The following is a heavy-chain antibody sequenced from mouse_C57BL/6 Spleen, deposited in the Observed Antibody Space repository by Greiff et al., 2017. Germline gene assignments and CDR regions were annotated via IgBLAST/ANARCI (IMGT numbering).Heavy chain of an antibody. CDR1: GYTFTDYE. Sequence: QVQLQQSGAELVRPGASVTLSCKASGYTFTDYEMHWVKQTPVHGLEWIGAIDPETGGTAYNQKFKGKAILTADKSSSTAYMELRSLTSEDSAVYYCTRRGGLRPHWYFDVWGTGTTVTVSS. CDR2: IDPETGGT. J-gene: IGHJ1*03. V-gene: IGHV1-15*01. CDR3: TRRGGLRPHWYFDV. D-gene: IGHD1-2*01.